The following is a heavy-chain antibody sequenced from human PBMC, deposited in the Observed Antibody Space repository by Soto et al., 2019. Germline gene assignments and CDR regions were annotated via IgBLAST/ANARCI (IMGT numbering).Heavy chain of an antibody. CDR3: ARDFHVRLGITYYYYMDV. CDR2: INQDGSEI. V-gene: IGHV3-7*01. J-gene: IGHJ6*03. CDR1: GFTFRSYW. Sequence: EVQLVESGGGLVQPGGSLRLSCAASGFTFRSYWMSWVRQAPGKGLEWVANINQDGSEIYYVDSVEGRFSISRDNAENSLYLQMNSLRAEDTAVYYCARDFHVRLGITYYYYMDVWGIGTTVTVSS. D-gene: IGHD7-27*01.